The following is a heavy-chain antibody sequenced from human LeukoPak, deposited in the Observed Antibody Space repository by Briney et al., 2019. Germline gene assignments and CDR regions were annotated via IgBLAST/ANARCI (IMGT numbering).Heavy chain of an antibody. V-gene: IGHV3-74*01. CDR1: GFSISDYW. D-gene: IGHD1-26*01. Sequence: GGSLRLSCAASGFSISDYWMHWVRQAPGKGLVWVSRINSDGSDTTYADSVKGRFTISRDNAKNMLYLQMSSLTAEDTAVYYCARDRPFGGSYLGFDPWGQGTLVTVSS. CDR2: INSDGSDT. J-gene: IGHJ5*02. CDR3: ARDRPFGGSYLGFDP.